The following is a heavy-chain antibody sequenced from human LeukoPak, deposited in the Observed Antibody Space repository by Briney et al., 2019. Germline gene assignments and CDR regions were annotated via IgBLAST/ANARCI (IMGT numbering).Heavy chain of an antibody. J-gene: IGHJ4*02. V-gene: IGHV1-2*02. CDR3: ASQYYDFWSGYYTQFDY. CDR1: GYTFTGYY. Sequence: ASVKVSCKASGYTFTGYYMHWVRQAPGQGLEWMGWINPNSGGTNYAQKFQGRVTMTRDTSISTAYMELSRLRSDDTAVYYCASQYYDFWSGYYTQFDYWGQGTLVTVSS. CDR2: INPNSGGT. D-gene: IGHD3-3*01.